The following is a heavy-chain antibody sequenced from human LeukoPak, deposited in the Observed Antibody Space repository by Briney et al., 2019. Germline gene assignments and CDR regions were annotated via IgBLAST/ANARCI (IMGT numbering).Heavy chain of an antibody. V-gene: IGHV3-13*01. D-gene: IGHD4-17*01. J-gene: IGHJ5*02. CDR3: TRGHYVGFDP. CDR2: VGSAGDI. CDR1: GLTFSTND. Sequence: GGSLRLSCEASGLTFSTNDFHWVRQATGKGLEWVSGVGSAGDIYYANSVKGRFTLSREVAKNSLFLQMNSPRVEDTAVYYCTRGHYVGFDPWGQGVLVTVSS.